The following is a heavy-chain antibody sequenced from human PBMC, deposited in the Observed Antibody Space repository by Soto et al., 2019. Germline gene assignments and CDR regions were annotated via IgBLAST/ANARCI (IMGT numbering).Heavy chain of an antibody. CDR3: ARVSGYYPLDY. Sequence: ASVKVSCKASGYTFTNYGISWVRQAPGQGLEWMGWISAYNGNTKYAQKLQGRVTITRDTSASTAYMELSSLRSEDTAVYYCARVSGYYPLDYSGQITLVTVSS. CDR2: ISAYNGNT. D-gene: IGHD5-12*01. CDR1: GYTFTNYG. V-gene: IGHV1-18*01. J-gene: IGHJ4*02.